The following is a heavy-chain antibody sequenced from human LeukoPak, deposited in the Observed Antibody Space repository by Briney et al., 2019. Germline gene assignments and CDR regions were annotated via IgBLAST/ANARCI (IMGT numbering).Heavy chain of an antibody. CDR2: IYPGDSDT. CDR1: GYSFTSYW. V-gene: IGHV5-51*01. CDR3: ARRNYYYDSSGYSYYFDY. D-gene: IGHD3-22*01. Sequence: GESLKISCKGSGYSFTSYWIGWVRQLPGKDLEWMGIIYPGDSDTRYSPSFQGQVTISADKSISTAYLQWSSLKASDTAMYYCARRNYYYDSSGYSYYFDYWGQGTLVTVSS. J-gene: IGHJ4*02.